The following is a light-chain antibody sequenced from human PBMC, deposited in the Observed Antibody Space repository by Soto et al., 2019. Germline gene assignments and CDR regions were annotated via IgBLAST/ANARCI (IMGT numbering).Light chain of an antibody. V-gene: IGKV3-11*01. CDR2: DAS. CDR3: QQHSSWPGT. CDR1: QSVSSY. J-gene: IGKJ1*01. Sequence: EIVLTQSPATLSLSPGERATLSCRASQSVSSYLAWYQQKPGQAPRLLIYDASSRATGIPARFSGTGSGTDFTLTISSLEPEDFAVYYCQQHSSWPGTFGQGTKVEIK.